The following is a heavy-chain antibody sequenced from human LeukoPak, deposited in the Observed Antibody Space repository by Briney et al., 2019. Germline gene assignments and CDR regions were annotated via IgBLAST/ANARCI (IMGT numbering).Heavy chain of an antibody. CDR3: ANHARGYDSSGYYYY. D-gene: IGHD3-22*01. CDR1: GFTSRNYV. Sequence: VGSLRLSCAVSGFTSRNYVMNWVRQAPGTRLKCVSTISGSGGSTYYAASVKGPFTISRDNSKNTLYMQMNSLRAEDTAVYYCANHARGYDSSGYYYYWGQGTLVTVSS. CDR2: ISGSGGST. V-gene: IGHV3-23*01. J-gene: IGHJ4*02.